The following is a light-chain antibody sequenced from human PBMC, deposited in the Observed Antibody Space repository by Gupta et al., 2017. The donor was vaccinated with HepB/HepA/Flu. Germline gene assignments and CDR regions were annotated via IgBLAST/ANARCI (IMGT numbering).Light chain of an antibody. CDR1: QSISSY. J-gene: IGKJ2*04. CDR3: QQSDSTLWI. V-gene: IGKV1-39*01. CDR2: AAS. Sequence: DIQMTQSPSSLSASVGDRVTITCRASQSISSYLNWYQQKPGKAPKLLIYAASRLQSGVPSRFSGSGSGTDFTLTISSRQPEDFATYYCQQSDSTLWIFGQGTKMEIK.